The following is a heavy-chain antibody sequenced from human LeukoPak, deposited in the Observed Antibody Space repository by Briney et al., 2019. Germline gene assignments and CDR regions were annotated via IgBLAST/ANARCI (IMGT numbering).Heavy chain of an antibody. CDR3: AREHSSSWDQFDY. CDR2: FNPENGNT. CDR1: GYTFIAYY. J-gene: IGHJ4*02. D-gene: IGHD6-13*01. V-gene: IGHV1-18*01. Sequence: ASVKVSCKASGYTFIAYYMQWVRQAPGQGLEWMGWFNPENGNTNYAQKVQGRVTMTADTSTSTSYMELRSLRSDDTAVYYCAREHSSSWDQFDYWGQGTLVTVSS.